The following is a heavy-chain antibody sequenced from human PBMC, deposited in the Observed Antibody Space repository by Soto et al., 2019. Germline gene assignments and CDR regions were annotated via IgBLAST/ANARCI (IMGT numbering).Heavy chain of an antibody. D-gene: IGHD3-22*01. Sequence: GGSLRLSCAASGFTFSSSGMHWVRQAPGKGLEWVAVISDDGSNKYYAEFVRGRFTISRDNSKNTLYLQMNSLAAEDTAVYYCANGLSGFGYKVDYWGQGTLVTVSS. J-gene: IGHJ4*02. CDR1: GFTFSSSG. CDR3: ANGLSGFGYKVDY. V-gene: IGHV3-30*18. CDR2: ISDDGSNK.